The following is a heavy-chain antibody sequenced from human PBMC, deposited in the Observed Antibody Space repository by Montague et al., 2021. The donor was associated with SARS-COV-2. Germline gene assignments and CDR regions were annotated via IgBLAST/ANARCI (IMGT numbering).Heavy chain of an antibody. Sequence: SETLSLTCTVSGDSITSIIHYWGWIRQPPGKGLEWIASIFYTGTIYYNPSLKSRVTMSLDTSKIQFSLNLTSVTAADTAVYFCARHPTTVTTFHWGQGSLVTVSS. D-gene: IGHD4-17*01. CDR3: ARHPTTVTTFH. V-gene: IGHV4-39*01. CDR1: GDSITSIIHY. CDR2: IFYTGTI. J-gene: IGHJ4*02.